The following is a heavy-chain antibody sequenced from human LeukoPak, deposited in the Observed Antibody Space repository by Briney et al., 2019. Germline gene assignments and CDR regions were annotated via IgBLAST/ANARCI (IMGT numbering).Heavy chain of an antibody. J-gene: IGHJ4*02. CDR2: ISAYNGKT. Sequence: ASVKVSCKASGYTFTSYGISWVRQAPGQGLEWMGWISAYNGKTNYAQKLQGRVTMTTDTSTSTAYMELRSLGSDDTAVYYCARDQGFGYYDYVWGSYRLYYFDYWGQGTLVTVSS. CDR3: ARDQGFGYYDYVWGSYRLYYFDY. V-gene: IGHV1-18*04. CDR1: GYTFTSYG. D-gene: IGHD3-16*02.